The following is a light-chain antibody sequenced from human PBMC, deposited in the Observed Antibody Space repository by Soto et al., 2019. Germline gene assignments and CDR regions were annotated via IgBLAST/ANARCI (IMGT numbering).Light chain of an antibody. J-gene: IGKJ5*01. Sequence: DIQMTQSPSSLSASVGDRVTITCRASQSISSYLNWYQQKPGKAPKLLIYAASGLQSGVPSRFSGSGSGTEFTLTISSLEPEDFAVYYCQQRSNWPFTFGQGTRLEIK. CDR3: QQRSNWPFT. V-gene: IGKV1-39*01. CDR1: QSISSY. CDR2: AAS.